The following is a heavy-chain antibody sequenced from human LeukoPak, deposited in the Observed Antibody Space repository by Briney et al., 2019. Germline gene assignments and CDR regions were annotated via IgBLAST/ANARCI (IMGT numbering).Heavy chain of an antibody. D-gene: IGHD3-16*01. Sequence: GGSLRLSCAAPGVSFKSFEMNWLRQAPGKGLEWLSYISSSGSTIYYADSVKGRFTISRDSAKNSLYLQMNSLRAEDTAVYYCARALDWGQGTLVTVSS. V-gene: IGHV3-48*03. J-gene: IGHJ4*02. CDR3: ARALD. CDR2: ISSSGSTI. CDR1: GVSFKSFE.